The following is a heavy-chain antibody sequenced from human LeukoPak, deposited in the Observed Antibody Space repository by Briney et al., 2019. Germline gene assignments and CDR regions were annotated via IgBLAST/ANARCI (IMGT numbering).Heavy chain of an antibody. CDR1: GGTFSSYA. V-gene: IGHV1-69*04. J-gene: IGHJ4*02. D-gene: IGHD1-26*01. CDR2: IIPIFGIA. Sequence: SVKVSCKASGGTFSSYAISWVRQAPGQGLEWMGRIIPIFGIANYAQKFQGRVTITADKSTSTAYMELSSLRAEDTALYYCAKDIGSGGYDGGFDYWGQGTLVTVSS. CDR3: AKDIGSGGYDGGFDY.